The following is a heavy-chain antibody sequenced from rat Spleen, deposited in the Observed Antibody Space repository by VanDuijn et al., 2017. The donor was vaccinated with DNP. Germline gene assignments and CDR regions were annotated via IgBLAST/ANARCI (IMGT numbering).Heavy chain of an antibody. CDR2: IWSDGST. CDR3: SRDYRATGY. J-gene: IGHJ2*01. V-gene: IGHV2-15*01. Sequence: QVQLKESGPGLVQPSQTLSLTCTVSGFSLTSYSVNWVRQPPGKGLEWVGVIWSDGSTDYNSALKFRLSISRDTSKSQVFLKMNSLQTEDTANYFCSRDYRATGYWGQGVMVTVSS. D-gene: IGHD1-1*01. CDR1: GFSLTSYS.